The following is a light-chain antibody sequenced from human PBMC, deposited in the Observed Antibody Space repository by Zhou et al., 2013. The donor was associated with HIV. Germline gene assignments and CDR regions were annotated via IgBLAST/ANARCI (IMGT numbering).Light chain of an antibody. CDR2: AAS. CDR1: QSINNY. J-gene: IGKJ4*01. CDR3: LQHNSYPLT. Sequence: DTQMTQSPSSLSASVGDRVTITCRASQSINNYLNWYQQKPGKAPKLLIYAASTLQSGVPSRFSGSGSGTEFTLTISSLQPEDSATYYCLQHNSYPLTFGGGTKVEI. V-gene: IGKV1-17*01.